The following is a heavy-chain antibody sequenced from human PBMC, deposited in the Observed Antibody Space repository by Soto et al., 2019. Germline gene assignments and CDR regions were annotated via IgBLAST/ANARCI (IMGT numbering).Heavy chain of an antibody. Sequence: GGSPRLSCAASGFTFSSYAMSWLRQAPGRGLEWLSTLSDSGANTYYADSVKGRFTISRDNSRNTLYVHMNSLGAEDTAVYYCAKFHGSGTYYNFPDYWGQGTLVTVSS. CDR2: LSDSGANT. CDR1: GFTFSSYA. J-gene: IGHJ4*02. D-gene: IGHD3-10*01. V-gene: IGHV3-23*01. CDR3: AKFHGSGTYYNFPDY.